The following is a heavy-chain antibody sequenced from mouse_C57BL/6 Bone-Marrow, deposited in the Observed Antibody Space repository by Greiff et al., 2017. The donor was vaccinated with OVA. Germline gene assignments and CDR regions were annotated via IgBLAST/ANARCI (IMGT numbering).Heavy chain of an antibody. V-gene: IGHV1-64*01. CDR2: IHPNSGST. CDR3: ARSPTMVTTAYYAMDY. D-gene: IGHD2-10*01. J-gene: IGHJ4*01. CDR1: GYTFTSYW. Sequence: VQLQQPGAELVKPGASVKLSCKASGYTFTSYWMHWVKQRPGQGLEWIGMIHPNSGSTNYNEKFKSKATLTVDKSSSTAYMQLSSLTSEDSAVYYCARSPTMVTTAYYAMDYWGQGTSVTVSS.